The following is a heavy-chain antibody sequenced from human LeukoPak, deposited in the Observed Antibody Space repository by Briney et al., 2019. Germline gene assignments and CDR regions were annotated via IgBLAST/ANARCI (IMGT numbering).Heavy chain of an antibody. V-gene: IGHV1-2*02. J-gene: IGHJ4*02. CDR2: IDSNGGGT. Sequence: GASVKVSCKGSGYTFIGYYIHWVRQAPGQGLEWMGWIDSNGGGTRYAENFQGRVTLTRDTSISTVYMELSGLRSDDTAVYYCARDHWGENYWGQGTLVTVSP. CDR3: ARDHWGENY. CDR1: GYTFIGYY. D-gene: IGHD3-10*01.